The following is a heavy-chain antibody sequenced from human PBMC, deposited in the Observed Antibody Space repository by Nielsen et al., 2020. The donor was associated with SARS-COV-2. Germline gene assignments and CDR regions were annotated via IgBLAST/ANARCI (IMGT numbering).Heavy chain of an antibody. CDR2: IYYSGST. D-gene: IGHD3-22*01. J-gene: IGHJ4*02. CDR1: GGSISSSSYY. CDR3: ARDGDDSSGYYFDY. V-gene: IGHV4-39*07. Sequence: SETLSLTCTVSGGSISSSSYYWGWIRQPPGKGLEWIGSIYYSGSTYYNPSLKSRVTISVDTSKNQFSLKLSSVTAADTAVYYCARDGDDSSGYYFDYWGQGTLVTVSS.